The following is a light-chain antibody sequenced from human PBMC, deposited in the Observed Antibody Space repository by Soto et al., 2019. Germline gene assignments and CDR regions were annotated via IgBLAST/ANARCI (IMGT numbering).Light chain of an antibody. CDR3: QSYDATNQV. CDR1: SGSIASNY. CDR2: EDN. V-gene: IGLV6-57*01. J-gene: IGLJ3*02. Sequence: FMLTQPHSVSESPGKTVIISCTRSSGSIASNYVQWYQQRPGSSPTTVIYEDNQRPSGVPDRFSGSIDSSSNSASLTISGLDTEDEADYYCQSYDATNQVFGGGTKLTVL.